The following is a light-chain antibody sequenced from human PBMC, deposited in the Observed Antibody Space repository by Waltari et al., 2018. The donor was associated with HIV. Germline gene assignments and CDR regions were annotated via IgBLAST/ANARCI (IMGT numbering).Light chain of an antibody. J-gene: IGLJ3*02. CDR2: SGY. CDR1: SSNIGSNT. CDR3: AAWDDSLNGWV. Sequence: QSVLTQPPSASGTPGQRVTISCSGSSSNIGSNTVNWYQQVPGTAPKLLIYSGYQRPSGVSDRFSVSKSGTSASLAISGLQSEDEADYYCAAWDDSLNGWVFGGGTKLTVL. V-gene: IGLV1-44*01.